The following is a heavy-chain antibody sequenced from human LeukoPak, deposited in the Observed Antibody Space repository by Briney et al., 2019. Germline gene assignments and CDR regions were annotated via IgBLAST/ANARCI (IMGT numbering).Heavy chain of an antibody. J-gene: IGHJ6*02. Sequence: GGSLRLSCAASGFTFSSYWMSWVRQAPGKGLEWVANIKQDGSEKYYVDSVKGRFTISRDNAKNSLYLQMNSLRAEDTAVYYCARGILRYFDWLRRYYYYYGMTSGAKGPRSPSP. CDR1: GFTFSSYW. CDR2: IKQDGSEK. D-gene: IGHD3-9*01. V-gene: IGHV3-7*01. CDR3: ARGILRYFDWLRRYYYYYGMTS.